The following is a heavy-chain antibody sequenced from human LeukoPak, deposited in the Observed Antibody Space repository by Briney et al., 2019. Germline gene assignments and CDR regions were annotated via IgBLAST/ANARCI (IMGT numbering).Heavy chain of an antibody. CDR1: GGSISSGGYY. V-gene: IGHV4-30-2*01. J-gene: IGHJ4*02. CDR2: IYHSGST. CDR3: ARGSGWYEVYYFDY. Sequence: SETLSLTCTVSGGSISSGGYYWSWIRQPPGKGLEWIGYIYHSGSTYYNPSLKSRVTISVDRSKNQFSLKLSSVTAADTAVYYCARGSGWYEVYYFDYWGQGTLVTVSS. D-gene: IGHD6-19*01.